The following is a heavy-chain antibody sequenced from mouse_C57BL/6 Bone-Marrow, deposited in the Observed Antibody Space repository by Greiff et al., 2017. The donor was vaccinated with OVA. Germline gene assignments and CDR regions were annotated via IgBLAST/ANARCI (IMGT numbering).Heavy chain of an antibody. CDR1: GYTFTNYW. V-gene: IGHV1-59*01. Sequence: QVQLQQPGAELVRPGTSVKLSCKASGYTFTNYWMPWVKQRPGQGLEWIGVIAPSDSFINYNQKFKCRATLTVDTSSSTAYMHLSSLTSEDSAVYYCAHYGSRLYLHYWAQGTSLTVSS. D-gene: IGHD1-1*01. CDR2: IAPSDSFI. CDR3: AHYGSRLYLHY. J-gene: IGHJ2*02.